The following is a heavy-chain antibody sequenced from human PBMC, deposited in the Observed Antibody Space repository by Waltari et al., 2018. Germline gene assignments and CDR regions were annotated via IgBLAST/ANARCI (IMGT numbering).Heavy chain of an antibody. D-gene: IGHD2-21*01. CDR2: INPSGGST. CDR1: GYTFTSYY. J-gene: IGHJ3*02. CDR3: ARGTLVVIAMGAFDI. Sequence: QVQLVQSVAEVKKPGASVKVSCKASGYTFTSYYMHWVRQAPGQGLEWMGIINPSGGSTSYAQKFQGRVTMTRDTSTSTVYMELSSLRSEDTAVYYCARGTLVVIAMGAFDIWGQGTMVTVSS. V-gene: IGHV1-46*01.